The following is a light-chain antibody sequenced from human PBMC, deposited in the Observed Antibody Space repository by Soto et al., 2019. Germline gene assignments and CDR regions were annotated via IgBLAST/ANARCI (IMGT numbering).Light chain of an antibody. Sequence: DTQMTQSPSTLSASVGDTVTITCRARQNINNWLAWYQQKPEKVPKLLIYGASTLEDGVPSRFSGSRSGTEFHLRIKSLQPDDFATYYCQRYDGYFGQGTKLEIQ. CDR2: GAS. CDR3: QRYDGY. V-gene: IGKV1-5*01. CDR1: QNINNW. J-gene: IGKJ2*01.